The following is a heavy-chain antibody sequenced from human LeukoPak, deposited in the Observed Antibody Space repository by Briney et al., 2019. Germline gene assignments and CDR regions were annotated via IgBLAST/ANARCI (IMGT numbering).Heavy chain of an antibody. D-gene: IGHD1-26*01. Sequence: SETLSLTCTVSGGSISSYYWSWIRQPPGKGLEWIGYIYYSGSTNYNPSLKSRVTISVDTSKNQFSLKLSSVTAADTAVYYCAGDVYSGSYSQVFGYWGQGTLVTVSS. J-gene: IGHJ4*02. CDR2: IYYSGST. CDR3: AGDVYSGSYSQVFGY. CDR1: GGSISSYY. V-gene: IGHV4-59*01.